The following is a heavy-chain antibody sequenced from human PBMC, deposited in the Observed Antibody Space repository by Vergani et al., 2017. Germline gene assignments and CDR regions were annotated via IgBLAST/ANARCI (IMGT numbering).Heavy chain of an antibody. J-gene: IGHJ4*02. CDR2: INHSGRT. CDR3: ARALRGSGGDY. V-gene: IGHV4-34*01. D-gene: IGHD6-25*01. Sequence: QVQLQQWGAGLLKPSETLSLTCAVYGGSFSGYYWSWIRQPPGKGLEWIGEINHSGRTNYNPSLKSRVTISVDTSKNQFSLKLSSVTVADTAVYYCARALRGSGGDYWGQGTLVTVSS. CDR1: GGSFSGYY.